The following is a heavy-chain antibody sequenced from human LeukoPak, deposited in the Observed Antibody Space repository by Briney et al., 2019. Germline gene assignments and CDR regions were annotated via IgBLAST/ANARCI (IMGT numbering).Heavy chain of an antibody. CDR3: ARGYDSSGYYPEYFQH. J-gene: IGHJ1*01. V-gene: IGHV1-69*13. Sequence: ASVKVSCKASGSTFSSYAISWVRQAPGQGLEWMGGIIPIFGTANYAQKFQGRVTITADESTSTAYMELSSLRSEDTAVYYCARGYDSSGYYPEYFQHWGQGTLVTVSS. D-gene: IGHD3-22*01. CDR1: GSTFSSYA. CDR2: IIPIFGTA.